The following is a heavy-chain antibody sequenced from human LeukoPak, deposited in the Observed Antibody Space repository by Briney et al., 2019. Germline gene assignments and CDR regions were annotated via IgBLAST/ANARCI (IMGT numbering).Heavy chain of an antibody. V-gene: IGHV1-2*02. CDR1: GYTFTGYY. Sequence: ASVKVSFTASGYTFTGYYMHWVRQAPGQGLEWMGWINPNSGGTNYAQKFQGRVTMTRDTSINTAYMELSRLRSDDTAVYYCARLAGTDFDYWGQGTLVTVSS. D-gene: IGHD6-19*01. CDR3: ARLAGTDFDY. CDR2: INPNSGGT. J-gene: IGHJ4*02.